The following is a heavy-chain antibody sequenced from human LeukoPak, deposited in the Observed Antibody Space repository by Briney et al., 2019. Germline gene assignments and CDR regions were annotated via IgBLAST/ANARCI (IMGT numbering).Heavy chain of an antibody. J-gene: IGHJ4*02. D-gene: IGHD5-12*01. V-gene: IGHV3-30*03. CDR1: GFTFSDYY. CDR2: ISYDGSNK. Sequence: GGSLRLSCAASGFTFSDYYMSWIRQAPGKGLEWVAVISYDGSNKYYADSVKGRFTISRDNSKNTLYLQMNSLRAEDTAVYYCARVRSGYDYVGGEFDYWGQGTLVTVSS. CDR3: ARVRSGYDYVGGEFDY.